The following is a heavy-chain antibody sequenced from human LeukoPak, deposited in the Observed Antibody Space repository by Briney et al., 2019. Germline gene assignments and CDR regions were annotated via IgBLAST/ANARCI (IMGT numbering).Heavy chain of an antibody. CDR3: AKAAYCSGGSCYEYNWFDP. V-gene: IGHV3-30*18. Sequence: GGSLRLSCAASGFTFSSYGMHWVRQAPGKGLEWVAVISYDGSNKYYADSVKGRFTISRDNSKNTLYLQMNSLRAEDTAVYYCAKAAYCSGGSCYEYNWFDPWGQGTLVTVSS. J-gene: IGHJ5*02. CDR2: ISYDGSNK. CDR1: GFTFSSYG. D-gene: IGHD2-15*01.